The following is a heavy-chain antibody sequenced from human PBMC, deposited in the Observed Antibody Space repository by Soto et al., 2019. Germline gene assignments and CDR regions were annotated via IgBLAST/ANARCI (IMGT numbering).Heavy chain of an antibody. V-gene: IGHV4-34*01. CDR3: ARGGLRIAASFDY. CDR1: GGSFSGYY. Sequence: SATLSLTCAVYGGSFSGYYWSWIRQPPGKGLEWIGEINHSGSTNYNPSLKSRVTISVDTSKNQFSLKLSSVTAADTAVYYCARGGLRIAASFDYWGQGTLVTVS. CDR2: INHSGST. D-gene: IGHD6-6*01. J-gene: IGHJ4*02.